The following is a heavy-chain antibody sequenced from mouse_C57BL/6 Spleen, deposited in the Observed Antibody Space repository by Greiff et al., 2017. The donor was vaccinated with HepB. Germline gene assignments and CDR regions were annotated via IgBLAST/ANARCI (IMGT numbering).Heavy chain of an antibody. CDR3: ARGGYYSSSSFDY. CDR2: IDPSDSYT. Sequence: QVQLQQPGAELVMPGASVKLSCKASGYTFTSYWMHWVKQRPGQGLEWIGEIDPSDSYTNYNQKFKGKSTLTVDKSSSTAYMQLSSLTSEDSAVYYCARGGYYSSSSFDYWGQGTTLTVSS. V-gene: IGHV1-69*01. D-gene: IGHD1-1*01. J-gene: IGHJ2*01. CDR1: GYTFTSYW.